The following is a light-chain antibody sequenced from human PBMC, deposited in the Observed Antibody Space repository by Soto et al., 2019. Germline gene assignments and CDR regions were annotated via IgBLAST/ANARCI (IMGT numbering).Light chain of an antibody. CDR1: SSNLGAGYD. V-gene: IGLV1-40*01. Sequence: QAVVTQPPSVSGAPGQRVTITCTGNSSNLGAGYDVHWYQQLPGAAPKLVIFGNRNRPSGVPERFSGSKSGTSASLAITGLQAEDEADYYCQAYDYSLTASVFGGGTKVTVL. J-gene: IGLJ3*02. CDR2: GNR. CDR3: QAYDYSLTASV.